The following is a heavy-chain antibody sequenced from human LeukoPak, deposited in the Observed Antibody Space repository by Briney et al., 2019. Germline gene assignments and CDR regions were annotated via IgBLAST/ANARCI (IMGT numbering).Heavy chain of an antibody. CDR3: ARDRGVVGAMSPFDY. Sequence: PGGSLRLSCAASGFTFSSYSMNWVRQAPGKGLEWVSSISSSSSYIYYADSVKGRFTISRDNAKNSLYLQMNSLRADDTAVYYCARDRGVVGAMSPFDYWGQGTLVTVSS. CDR2: ISSSSSYI. CDR1: GFTFSSYS. J-gene: IGHJ4*02. D-gene: IGHD1-26*01. V-gene: IGHV3-21*01.